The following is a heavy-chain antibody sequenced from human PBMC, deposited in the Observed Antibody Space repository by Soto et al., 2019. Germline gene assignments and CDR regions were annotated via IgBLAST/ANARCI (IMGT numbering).Heavy chain of an antibody. J-gene: IGHJ4*02. D-gene: IGHD2-2*02. Sequence: QVQRVQSGAEVKKPRASVKVSCTTSGYTFTLFGITWVRQAPGQGLEWMGWISPYNVDTKYAEKLEGRVTLTTDTSTDTAYMELTSLTSDDTAEYYCARGGQYRYFDYWGQGTLVTVSS. V-gene: IGHV1-18*01. CDR3: ARGGQYRYFDY. CDR1: GYTFTLFG. CDR2: ISPYNVDT.